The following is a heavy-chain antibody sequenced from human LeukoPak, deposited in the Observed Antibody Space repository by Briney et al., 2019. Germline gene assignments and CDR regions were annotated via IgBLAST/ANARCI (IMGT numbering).Heavy chain of an antibody. CDR1: GFTFSSYA. V-gene: IGHV3-23*01. D-gene: IGHD3-10*01. Sequence: PGGSLRLSCAASGFTFSSYAMSWVRQAPGKGLGWVSAISGSGGSTYYADSVKGRFTISRDNSKNTLYLQMNCLRAEDTAVYYCARNTNLWFGELPPYWGQGTLVTVSS. CDR3: ARNTNLWFGELPPY. CDR2: ISGSGGST. J-gene: IGHJ4*02.